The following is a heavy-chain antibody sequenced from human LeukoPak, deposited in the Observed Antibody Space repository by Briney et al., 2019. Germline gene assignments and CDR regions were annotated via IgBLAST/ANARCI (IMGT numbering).Heavy chain of an antibody. D-gene: IGHD3-22*01. CDR2: ISYDGNDK. CDR3: ARDRYYDSSGSDAFDI. Sequence: GRSLRLSCAASGFTLSNYAIHWVRQAPGKGLEWVAVISYDGNDKYHADSVKGRFTISRDNSRDTLYLQMNSLRPEDTAVYYCARDRYYDSSGSDAFDIWGQGTMVTVSS. V-gene: IGHV3-30*14. J-gene: IGHJ3*02. CDR1: GFTLSNYA.